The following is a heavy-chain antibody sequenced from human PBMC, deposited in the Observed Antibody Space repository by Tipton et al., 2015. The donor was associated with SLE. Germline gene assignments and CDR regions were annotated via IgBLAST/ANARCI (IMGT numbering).Heavy chain of an antibody. Sequence: SLRLSCAASGFTFSRYWMSWVRQAPGKGLEWVANINQDGSEKDYVDSVKGRFTISRDNTKNSLYLQMNSLRAEDTAVYYCARDFGGWDLPHYFDYWGQGTLVTVAS. D-gene: IGHD1-26*01. CDR2: INQDGSEK. CDR3: ARDFGGWDLPHYFDY. J-gene: IGHJ4*02. V-gene: IGHV3-7*03. CDR1: GFTFSRYW.